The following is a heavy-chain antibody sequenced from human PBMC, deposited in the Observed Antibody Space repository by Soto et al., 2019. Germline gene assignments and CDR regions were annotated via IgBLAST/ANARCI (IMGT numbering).Heavy chain of an antibody. V-gene: IGHV3-21*04. CDR3: TKGSNTYVFLFDS. J-gene: IGHJ4*02. CDR2: ISSSSSYI. Sequence: PGGSLRLSCAASGFTFSSYSMNWVRQAPGKGLEWVSSISSSSSYIYYADSVKGRFTISRDNAKNTLYLQMNSLRAEDTAVYYCTKGSNTYVFLFDSWGQGTLVTVSS. CDR1: GFTFSSYS. D-gene: IGHD3-10*02.